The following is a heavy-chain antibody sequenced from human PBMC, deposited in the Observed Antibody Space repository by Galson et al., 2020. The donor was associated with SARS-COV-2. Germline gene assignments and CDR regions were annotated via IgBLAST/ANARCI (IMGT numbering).Heavy chain of an antibody. CDR2: ISYDGSNK. Sequence: GGSLRLSCAASGFTFSSYAMHWVRQAPGKGLEWVAVISYDGSNKYYADSVKGRFTISRDNSKNTLYLQMNSLRAEDTAVYYCARDFPPMIVVVPTYGMDVWGQGTTVTVSS. CDR1: GFTFSSYA. D-gene: IGHD2-2*01. J-gene: IGHJ6*02. V-gene: IGHV3-30*04. CDR3: ARDFPPMIVVVPTYGMDV.